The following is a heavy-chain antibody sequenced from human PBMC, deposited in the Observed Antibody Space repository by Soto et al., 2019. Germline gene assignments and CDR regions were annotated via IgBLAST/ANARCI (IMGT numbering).Heavy chain of an antibody. D-gene: IGHD5-18*01. J-gene: IGHJ4*02. V-gene: IGHV4-39*01. CDR1: GGSISSSSYY. Sequence: QLQLQESGPGLVKPSETLSLTCTVSGGSISSSSYYWGWIRQPPGKGLEWIGSIYYSGSTYYNPSLKRRITISLQPSKNQFSQKLSSVTAADAAVFYRALVDTVMADFDYWGQGTLVTVSS. CDR2: IYYSGST. CDR3: ALVDTVMADFDY.